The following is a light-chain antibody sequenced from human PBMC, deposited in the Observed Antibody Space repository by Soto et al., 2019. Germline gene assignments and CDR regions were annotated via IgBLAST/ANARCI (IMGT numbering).Light chain of an antibody. Sequence: EIVLTQSPAILSLSPGERATLSCRASQSVSTYLAWYQQRPGQAPRLLVYDASNMATDIAARFSGSGSGTDFTLTISSLEPEDFAVYYCKQRTNWPPTWTFGPGTQVEIK. J-gene: IGKJ1*01. CDR3: KQRTNWPPTWT. V-gene: IGKV3-11*01. CDR1: QSVSTY. CDR2: DAS.